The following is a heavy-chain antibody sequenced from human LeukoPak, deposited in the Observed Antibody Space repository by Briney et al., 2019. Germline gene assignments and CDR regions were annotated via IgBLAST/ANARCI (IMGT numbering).Heavy chain of an antibody. CDR1: SGSISSDQSY. CDR3: ARLFGRSNYNNWFDP. Sequence: PSETLSLTCIVSSGSISSDQSYWGWIRQPPGKGLEWLGTIYYSGSTYYNPSLKSRVTISVDTSKNQFSLKLSSVTAADTAVYYCARLFGRSNYNNWFDPWGQGTLVTVSS. D-gene: IGHD3-10*02. V-gene: IGHV4-39*01. CDR2: IYYSGST. J-gene: IGHJ5*02.